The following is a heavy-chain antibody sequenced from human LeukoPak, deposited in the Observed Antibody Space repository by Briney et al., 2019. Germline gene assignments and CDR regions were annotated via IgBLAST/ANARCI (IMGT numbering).Heavy chain of an antibody. J-gene: IGHJ4*02. CDR2: ISGSGGHT. CDR1: GFTFYSYA. D-gene: IGHD3-3*01. V-gene: IGHV3-23*01. Sequence: GGSLRLSCAASGFTFYSYAMSWVRQAPGKGQEWVSGISGSGGHTYYADSVKGRFTISRDNSKNTLYLQMSSLSVEDTAVYYCAKELLRPGNYYFDYWGQGALVTVSS. CDR3: AKELLRPGNYYFDY.